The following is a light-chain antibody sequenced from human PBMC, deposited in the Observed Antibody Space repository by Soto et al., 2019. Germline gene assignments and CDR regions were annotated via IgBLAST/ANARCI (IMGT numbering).Light chain of an antibody. CDR2: TAS. CDR1: QNIDGW. CDR3: QQTDSFPIT. V-gene: IGKV1-12*01. J-gene: IGKJ5*01. Sequence: DIQMTQSPSTLSASVGDRVTITCRASQNIDGWLAWYQQKPGKAPNLLIYTASNLQSGVPSRFSGSGSGTHFTLTISSLQPEDFGTYYCQQTDSFPITFGQGTRLEI.